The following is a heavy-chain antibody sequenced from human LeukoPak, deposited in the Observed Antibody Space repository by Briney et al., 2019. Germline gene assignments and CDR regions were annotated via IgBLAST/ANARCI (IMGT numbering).Heavy chain of an antibody. CDR1: GFTFSSYW. J-gene: IGHJ6*02. D-gene: IGHD3-10*01. V-gene: IGHV3-74*01. Sequence: GSLRLSCAASGFTFSSYWMHWVRQAPGKGLVWVSRINSDGSSTSYADSVKGRFTISRDNAKNTLYLQMNSLRAEDTAVYYCARTILLWFGELGGDGMDVWGQGTTVTVSS. CDR2: INSDGSST. CDR3: ARTILLWFGELGGDGMDV.